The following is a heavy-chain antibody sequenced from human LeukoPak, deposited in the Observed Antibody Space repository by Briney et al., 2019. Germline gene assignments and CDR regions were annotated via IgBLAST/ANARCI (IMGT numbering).Heavy chain of an antibody. CDR2: IYYSGST. D-gene: IGHD2-15*01. CDR3: ARHVKGSTPGFDP. CDR1: GCSISSYY. Sequence: SETLSLTCTVSGCSISSYYWSWIRQPPGKGLEWIAYIYYSGSTNHNPALKSRVTISVDTSKNQFSLKLSSVTAADTAVYYCARHVKGSTPGFDPWGQGTLVTVSS. V-gene: IGHV4-59*08. J-gene: IGHJ5*02.